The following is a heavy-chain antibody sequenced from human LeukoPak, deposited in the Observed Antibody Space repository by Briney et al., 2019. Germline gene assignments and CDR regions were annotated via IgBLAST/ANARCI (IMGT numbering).Heavy chain of an antibody. Sequence: GGSLRLSCAASGFTFSSYAMSWVRQAPGKGLEWVSPISGSGSSTYYADSVKGRFTISRDNSKNTLYLLMNSLRAEDTAVYYCAKGVAVASPYYFDYWGQGTLVTVSS. J-gene: IGHJ4*02. CDR1: GFTFSSYA. CDR2: ISGSGSST. D-gene: IGHD6-19*01. CDR3: AKGVAVASPYYFDY. V-gene: IGHV3-23*01.